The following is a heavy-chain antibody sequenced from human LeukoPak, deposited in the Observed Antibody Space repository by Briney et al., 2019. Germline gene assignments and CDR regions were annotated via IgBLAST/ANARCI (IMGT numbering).Heavy chain of an antibody. V-gene: IGHV3-23*01. CDR3: AKDVGDSSGWYVRSGFGAFDI. CDR2: IICCGCKT. Sequence: GVSLTLSCAASGFTFSSYDMSWLRQATGKGLEWVAAIICCGCKTFYADSVEGQFTISRDNSKNTLYLQITSLRAEDTAVYYCAKDVGDSSGWYVRSGFGAFDIWGQGTMVTVSS. D-gene: IGHD6-19*01. CDR1: GFTFSSYD. J-gene: IGHJ3*02.